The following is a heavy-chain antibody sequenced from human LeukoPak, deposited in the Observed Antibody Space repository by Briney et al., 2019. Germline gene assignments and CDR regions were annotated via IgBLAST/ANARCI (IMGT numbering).Heavy chain of an antibody. V-gene: IGHV4-34*01. D-gene: IGHD6-19*01. CDR3: AKGGGWWGSGFDY. CDR2: INHSGST. Sequence: SETLSLTCAVYGGSFSGYYWSWTRQPPGKGLEWIGEINHSGSTNYNPSLKSRVTISVDTSKNQFSLKLSSVTAADTAVYYCAKGGGWWGSGFDYWGQGTLVTVSS. CDR1: GGSFSGYY. J-gene: IGHJ4*02.